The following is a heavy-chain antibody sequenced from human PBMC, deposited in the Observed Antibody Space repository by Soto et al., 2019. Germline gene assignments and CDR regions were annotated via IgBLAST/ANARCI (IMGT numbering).Heavy chain of an antibody. J-gene: IGHJ5*02. CDR2: INHSGST. Sequence: TSETLSLTCAVYGGSFSGYYWSWIRQPPGKGLEWIGEINHSGSTNYNPSLKSRVTISVDTSKNQFSLKLSSVTAADTAVYYCARSTWGRIWFGELGVSAWFDPWGQGTLVTVSS. CDR1: GGSFSGYY. CDR3: ARSTWGRIWFGELGVSAWFDP. D-gene: IGHD3-10*01. V-gene: IGHV4-34*01.